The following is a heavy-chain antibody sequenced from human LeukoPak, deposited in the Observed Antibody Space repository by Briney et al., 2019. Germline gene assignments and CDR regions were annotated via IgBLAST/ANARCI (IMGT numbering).Heavy chain of an antibody. D-gene: IGHD3-3*01. J-gene: IGHJ4*02. CDR2: ISGSGGST. CDR1: GFTFSSYA. Sequence: GGSLRLSCAASGFTFSSYAMRWVRQAPGKGLEWVSAISGSGGSTYYADSVKGRYTIPRDNSKNTLYLQMISLRAEDTAVYYCAKVILEWLLSRFDYWGQGTLVTVSS. CDR3: AKVILEWLLSRFDY. V-gene: IGHV3-23*01.